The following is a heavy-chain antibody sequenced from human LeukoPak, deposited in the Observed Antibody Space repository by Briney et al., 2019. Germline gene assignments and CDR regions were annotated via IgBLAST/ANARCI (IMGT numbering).Heavy chain of an antibody. CDR2: VSGDGGRT. V-gene: IGHV3-43*02. J-gene: IGHJ1*01. Sequence: PGGSLRLSCAASGFTFDEFAMHWVRQAPGKGLEWVSFVSGDGGRTDYADSVKGRFTISRDNSKNSLYLQMNSLTAEDTAFYFCARVRMSRAPTYFHHWGQGTLVTVSA. CDR3: ARVRMSRAPTYFHH. CDR1: GFTFDEFA. D-gene: IGHD2-2*01.